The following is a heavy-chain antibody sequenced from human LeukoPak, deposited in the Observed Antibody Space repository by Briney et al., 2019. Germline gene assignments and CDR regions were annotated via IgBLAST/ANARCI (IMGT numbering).Heavy chain of an antibody. D-gene: IGHD6-13*01. V-gene: IGHV1-69*04. CDR1: GGTFSSYA. Sequence: GSSVKVSCKASGGTFSSYAISWVRQAPGQGLEWMGRIIPILGIANYAQKFQGRVTITADKSTSTAYMELSSLRSEDTAVYYCARGRGRSSSWYGLDYWGQGTLVTVSS. J-gene: IGHJ4*02. CDR3: ARGRGRSSSWYGLDY. CDR2: IIPILGIA.